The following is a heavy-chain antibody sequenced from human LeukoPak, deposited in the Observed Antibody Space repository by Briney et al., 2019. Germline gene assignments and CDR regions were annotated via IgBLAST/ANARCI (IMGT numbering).Heavy chain of an antibody. D-gene: IGHD6-13*01. CDR2: ISRSGSTI. J-gene: IGHJ4*02. CDR3: ARSIAAAGFDY. Sequence: PGGSLRLSCAASGFTFSSYEMNWVRQAPGKGLEWVSYISRSGSTIYYADSVKGRFTISRDNAKNSLFLQMNSLRAEDTAVYYCARSIAAAGFDYWGQGTLVTVSS. V-gene: IGHV3-48*03. CDR1: GFTFSSYE.